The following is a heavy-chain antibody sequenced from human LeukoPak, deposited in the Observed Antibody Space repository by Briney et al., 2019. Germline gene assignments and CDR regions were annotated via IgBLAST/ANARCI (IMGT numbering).Heavy chain of an antibody. CDR2: INPNSGGT. J-gene: IGHJ4*02. D-gene: IGHD6-13*01. Sequence: ASVKVSCKASGYTFTGYYMHWVRQAPGQGLEGMGWINPNSGGTNYAQKFQGRVTMTRDTSISTAYMELSRLRSDDTAVYYCARSPIAAAGTLFDYWGQGTLVTVSS. CDR3: ARSPIAAAGTLFDY. V-gene: IGHV1-2*02. CDR1: GYTFTGYY.